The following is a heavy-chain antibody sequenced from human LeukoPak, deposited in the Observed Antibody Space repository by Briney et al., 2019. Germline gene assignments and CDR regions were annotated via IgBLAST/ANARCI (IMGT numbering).Heavy chain of an antibody. CDR2: IWYDGSNK. V-gene: IGHV3-30*02. J-gene: IGHJ4*02. Sequence: GGSLRLSCAASGFTFSSYAMHWVREAPGKGLEWVAFIWYDGSNKDYTDSVKGRFTISRDSAKNRLHLQMNSLRAEDTAVYYCAKDGDQVTVTKFDYWGQGTLVTVSS. D-gene: IGHD4-17*01. CDR1: GFTFSSYA. CDR3: AKDGDQVTVTKFDY.